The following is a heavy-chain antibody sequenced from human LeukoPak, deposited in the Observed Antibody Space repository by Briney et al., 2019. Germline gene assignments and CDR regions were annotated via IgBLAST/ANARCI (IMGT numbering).Heavy chain of an antibody. Sequence: ASVKVSCKASGGIFSSYAISWVRQAPGQGLEWMGRIIPILGIANYAQKFQGRVTITADKSTSTAYMELSSLRSEDTAVYYCARWVAATPYYFDYWGQGTLVTVSS. D-gene: IGHD2-15*01. CDR3: ARWVAATPYYFDY. V-gene: IGHV1-69*04. CDR2: IIPILGIA. CDR1: GGIFSSYA. J-gene: IGHJ4*02.